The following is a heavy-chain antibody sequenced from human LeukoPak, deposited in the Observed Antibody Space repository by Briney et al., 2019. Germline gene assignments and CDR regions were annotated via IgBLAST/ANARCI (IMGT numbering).Heavy chain of an antibody. J-gene: IGHJ4*01. D-gene: IGHD3-22*01. V-gene: IGHV3-7*01. CDR2: IKQDGGET. Sequence: ETLSLTCTVSGGSINSNPYYWGWIRQPPGKGLEWVANIKQDGGETYYVDSVKGRFTVSRDNAKNSLFLQMNSLRAEDTAMYYCARGHYYLDSSGYSSFYYWGHGTLVTVSS. CDR1: GGSINSNPYY. CDR3: ARGHYYLDSSGYSSFYY.